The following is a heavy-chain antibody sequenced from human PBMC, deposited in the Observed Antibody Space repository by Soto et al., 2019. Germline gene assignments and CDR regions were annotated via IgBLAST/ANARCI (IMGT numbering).Heavy chain of an antibody. D-gene: IGHD2-2*01. CDR1: GFTFSSYS. CDR2: ISSSSSTI. J-gene: IGHJ4*02. CDR3: ARACSSTSCRYYFDY. V-gene: IGHV3-48*01. Sequence: EVQLVESGGGLVQPGGSLRLSCAASGFTFSSYSMNWVRQAPGKGLEWVSYISSSSSTIYYADSVKGRFTISRYNAKNSLYLQMNSLRAEDTAVYYGARACSSTSCRYYFDYWGQGTLVTVSS.